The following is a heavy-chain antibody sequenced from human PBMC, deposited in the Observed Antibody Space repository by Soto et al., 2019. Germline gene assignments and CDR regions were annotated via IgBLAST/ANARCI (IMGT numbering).Heavy chain of an antibody. CDR1: GDSVSSNTVA. V-gene: IGHV6-1*01. Sequence: PSQTLSLTCVISGDSVSSNTVAWNWIRQSPSRGLEWLGRTYYRSKWYNDYPVSLKSRITINPDTSKNQFSLQLSSVTPEDTAVYYCANGYSHGFDYWGQGILVTVSS. CDR2: TYYRSKWYN. D-gene: IGHD5-18*01. CDR3: ANGYSHGFDY. J-gene: IGHJ4*02.